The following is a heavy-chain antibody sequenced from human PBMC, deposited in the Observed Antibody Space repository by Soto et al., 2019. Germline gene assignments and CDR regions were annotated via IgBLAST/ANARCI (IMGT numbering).Heavy chain of an antibody. J-gene: IGHJ6*01. V-gene: IGHV1-18*04. D-gene: IGHD5-12*01. Sequence: ASVKVSCKASGYTFKSYDVMWVRKAPGQGLEWMGWISGHNGKADYAENFQGRVIMTTDTSTATASMDLRGLRSDDTAVYYCARKGYIGNFAMDVWGQGITVNVS. CDR2: ISGHNGKA. CDR3: ARKGYIGNFAMDV. CDR1: GYTFKSYD.